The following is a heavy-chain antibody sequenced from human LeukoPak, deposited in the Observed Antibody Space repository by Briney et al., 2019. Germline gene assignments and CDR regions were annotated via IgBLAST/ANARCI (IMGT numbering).Heavy chain of an antibody. CDR2: IFNSGGST. Sequence: GGSLRLSCAASGFTFSDYYMSWIRQAPGKGLEWVSAIFNSGGSTYYADSVKGRFTISRDNSKNTLYLQMNNLRVEDTALYYCAKDIYGDYGGLDYWGQGTLVTVSS. V-gene: IGHV3-23*01. CDR1: GFTFSDYY. J-gene: IGHJ4*02. CDR3: AKDIYGDYGGLDY. D-gene: IGHD4-17*01.